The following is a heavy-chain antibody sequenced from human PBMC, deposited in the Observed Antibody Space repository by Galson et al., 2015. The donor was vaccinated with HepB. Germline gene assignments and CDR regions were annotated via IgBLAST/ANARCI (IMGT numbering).Heavy chain of an antibody. CDR2: IRSKANSYAT. J-gene: IGHJ4*02. CDR3: TRPDYGGNSVVDY. Sequence: SLRLSCAASGFTFSGSAMHWVRQASGKGLEWVGRIRSKANSYATAYAASVKGRFTISRDDSKNTAYLQMNSLKTEDTAVYYCTRPDYGGNSVVDYWGQGTLVTVSS. CDR1: GFTFSGSA. D-gene: IGHD4-23*01. V-gene: IGHV3-73*01.